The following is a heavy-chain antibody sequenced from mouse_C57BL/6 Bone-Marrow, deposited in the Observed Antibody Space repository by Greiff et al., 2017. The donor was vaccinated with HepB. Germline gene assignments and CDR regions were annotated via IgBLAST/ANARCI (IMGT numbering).Heavy chain of an antibody. Sequence: EVQLQQSGAELVRPGASVKLSCTASGFNIKDDYMHWVKQRPEQGLEWIGWIDPENGDTEYASKFQGKATITADTSSNTAYLQLSSLTSGDTAVYYCTRGARFAYWGRGTLVTVSA. CDR3: TRGARFAY. CDR1: GFNIKDDY. J-gene: IGHJ3*01. V-gene: IGHV14-4*01. CDR2: IDPENGDT.